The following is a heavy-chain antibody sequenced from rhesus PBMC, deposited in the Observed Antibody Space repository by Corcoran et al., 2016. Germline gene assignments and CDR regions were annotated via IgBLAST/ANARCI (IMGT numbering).Heavy chain of an antibody. V-gene: IGHV3S5*01. CDR1: GFTFSSYG. J-gene: IGHJ4*01. D-gene: IGHD1-44*02. Sequence: EVQLVETGGGLVQPGGSLRLSCDASGFTFSSYGMSWVRQAPGKGLEWVSGITYTGGSTYYADSVKGRFTISRDNSKNTLSLQMNSLRAEDTAVYYCAKDLGIYSGSYSYFDYWGQGVLVTVSS. CDR3: AKDLGIYSGSYSYFDY. CDR2: ITYTGGST.